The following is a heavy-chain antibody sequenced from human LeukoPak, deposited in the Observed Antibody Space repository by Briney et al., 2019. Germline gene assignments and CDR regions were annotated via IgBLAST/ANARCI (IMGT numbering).Heavy chain of an antibody. CDR1: GFTVSSYY. J-gene: IGHJ6*02. CDR3: GRERRRIQLWSEALPTYGMDV. D-gene: IGHD5-18*01. CDR2: MCSSSSYI. V-gene: IGHV3-21*01. Sequence: GGSLRLSCAASGFTVSSYYMRWVRQAPGKALEWVSSMCSSSSYILCADSVKGRFHLHRHYPKNSLYLQMNTLRVEDTAVYYCGRERRRIQLWSEALPTYGMDVGGQGTTVTVSS.